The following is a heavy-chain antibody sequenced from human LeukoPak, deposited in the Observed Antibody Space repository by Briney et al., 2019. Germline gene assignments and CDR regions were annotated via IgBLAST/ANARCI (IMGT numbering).Heavy chain of an antibody. CDR1: GFTFSNYV. J-gene: IGHJ6*02. CDR3: AKPPEGTVVAALSYYGMDV. D-gene: IGHD4-23*01. V-gene: IGHV3-23*01. Sequence: PGGSLRLSCAASGFTFSNYVMSWVRQAPGKGLEWVSAISGSGRTAYYADSVKGRFTISRDNSKNTLYLQMNSLRVEDTAVYYCAKPPEGTVVAALSYYGMDVWGHGTTITVPS. CDR2: ISGSGRTA.